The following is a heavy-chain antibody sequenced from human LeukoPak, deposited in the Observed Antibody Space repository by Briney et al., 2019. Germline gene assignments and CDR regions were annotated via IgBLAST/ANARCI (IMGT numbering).Heavy chain of an antibody. CDR1: GGSISSGDYY. D-gene: IGHD3-22*01. V-gene: IGHV4-30-4*01. J-gene: IGHJ3*02. CDR2: IYYSGST. CDR3: ASYYDSSGYNIPQDAFDI. Sequence: SETLSLTCTVSGGSISSGDYYWSWIRQPPGKGLEWIGYIYYSGSTYYNPSLKSRVTISVDTSKNQFSLKLSSVTAADTAVYYCASYYDSSGYNIPQDAFDIWGQGTMVTVSS.